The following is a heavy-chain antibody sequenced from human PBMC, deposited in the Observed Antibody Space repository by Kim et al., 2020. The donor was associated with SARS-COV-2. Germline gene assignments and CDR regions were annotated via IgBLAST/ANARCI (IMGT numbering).Heavy chain of an antibody. V-gene: IGHV4-59*08. CDR1: GGSISSYY. D-gene: IGHD3-10*01. Sequence: SETLSLTCTVSGGSISSYYWSWIRQPPGKRLEWIGYIYHSGSTNYNPSLTSRVTISVDTSKNQFSLKLRSVTAADPAVYYCARHEFGSGRPWDVDYWGQGTLVTVSS. CDR3: ARHEFGSGRPWDVDY. J-gene: IGHJ4*02. CDR2: IYHSGST.